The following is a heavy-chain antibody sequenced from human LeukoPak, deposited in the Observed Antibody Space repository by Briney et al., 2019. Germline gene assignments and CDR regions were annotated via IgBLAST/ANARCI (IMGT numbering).Heavy chain of an antibody. CDR1: GGSFSGYY. CDR3: ASSAYCGGDCYRWFDP. V-gene: IGHV4-34*01. Sequence: NPSETLSLTCAVYGGSFSGYYWSWIRQPPGKGLEWLGEINHSGSTNYNPSLKSRVTISVDTSKNQFSLTLSSVTAADTAVYYCASSAYCGGDCYRWFDPWGQGTLVTVSS. J-gene: IGHJ5*02. D-gene: IGHD2-21*02. CDR2: INHSGST.